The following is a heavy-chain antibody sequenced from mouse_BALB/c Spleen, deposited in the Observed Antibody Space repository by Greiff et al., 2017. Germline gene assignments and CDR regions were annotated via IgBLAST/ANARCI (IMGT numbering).Heavy chain of an antibody. CDR1: GFTFSSYA. Sequence: EVHLVESGGGLVKPGGSLKLSCAASGFTFSSYAMSWVRQTPEKRLEWVASISSGGSTYYPDSVKGRFTISRDNARNILYLQMSSLRSEDTAMYYCASPRYFDVWGAGTTVTVSS. CDR2: ISSGGST. J-gene: IGHJ1*01. V-gene: IGHV5-6-5*01. CDR3: ASPRYFDV.